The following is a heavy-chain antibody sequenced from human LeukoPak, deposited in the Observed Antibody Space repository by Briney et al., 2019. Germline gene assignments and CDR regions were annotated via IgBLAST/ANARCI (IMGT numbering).Heavy chain of an antibody. CDR3: ARDPGRWVWFGELLPTYGMDV. D-gene: IGHD3-10*01. CDR2: ISSSSSTI. V-gene: IGHV3-11*04. Sequence: GGSLRLSCTASGFTFSDYYMNWVRQAPGKGLEWVSYISSSSSTIYYADSVKGRFTISRDNAKNSLYLQMNSLRAEDTAVYYCARDPGRWVWFGELLPTYGMDVWGQGTTVTVSS. J-gene: IGHJ6*02. CDR1: GFTFSDYY.